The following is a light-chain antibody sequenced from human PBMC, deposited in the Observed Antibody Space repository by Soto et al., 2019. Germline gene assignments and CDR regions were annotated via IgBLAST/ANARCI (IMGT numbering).Light chain of an antibody. CDR3: QTWGTGIHVV. J-gene: IGLJ2*01. Sequence: QLVLTQSPSASASLGASVKLTCTLSSGHSSYAIAWHQQQPEKGPRYLKKLNSDGSHSKGDGIPDRFSGSSSGAERYLTISSLQSEDEADYYCQTWGTGIHVVFGGGTKLTVL. V-gene: IGLV4-69*01. CDR2: LNSDGSH. CDR1: SGHSSYA.